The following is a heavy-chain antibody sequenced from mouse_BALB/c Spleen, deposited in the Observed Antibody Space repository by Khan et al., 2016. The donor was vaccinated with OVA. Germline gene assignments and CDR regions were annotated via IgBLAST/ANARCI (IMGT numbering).Heavy chain of an antibody. CDR2: VSTGGSYT. D-gene: IGHD1-1*01. V-gene: IGHV5-6*01. CDR3: KRLAYYYDSEGVAY. Sequence: EVELVESGGDLVKPGGSLKLSCAASGFTFSTYGMSWVRQAPDKRLEWVATVSTGGSYTYYPDSVKGRFTISRDNAKNTLYLQMSGLRSEDTAMFYCKRLAYYYDSEGVAYWGQGTLVTVSA. CDR1: GFTFSTYG. J-gene: IGHJ3*01.